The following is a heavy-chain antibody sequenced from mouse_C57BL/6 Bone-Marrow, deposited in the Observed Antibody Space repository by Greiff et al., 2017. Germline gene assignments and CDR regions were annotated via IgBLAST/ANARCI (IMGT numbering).Heavy chain of an antibody. CDR3: ARAIYYYGNSPFAY. D-gene: IGHD1-1*01. Sequence: QVQLQQPGAELVKPGASVKLSCKASGYTFTSYWMHWVKQRPGQGLEWIGMIHPNSGSTNYNEKFKSKATLTVDKSSITAYMQLSSLTSEDTAVYSCARAIYYYGNSPFAYWGQGTLVTVSA. CDR1: GYTFTSYW. J-gene: IGHJ3*01. CDR2: IHPNSGST. V-gene: IGHV1-64*01.